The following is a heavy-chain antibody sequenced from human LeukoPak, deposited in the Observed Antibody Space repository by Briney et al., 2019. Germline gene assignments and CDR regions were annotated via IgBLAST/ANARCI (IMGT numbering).Heavy chain of an antibody. CDR3: ATSTVTAAYDI. D-gene: IGHD4-17*01. J-gene: IGHJ3*02. CDR2: IKQDGSEK. Sequence: GGSLRLSCTASGVTFSSYWMSWVRQAPGKGLEWVANIKQDGSEKYYVDSVKARFTISRDNAKNYLYLQMNSLRAEDTAVYYCATSTVTAAYDIWGQGTMVTVSS. CDR1: GVTFSSYW. V-gene: IGHV3-7*01.